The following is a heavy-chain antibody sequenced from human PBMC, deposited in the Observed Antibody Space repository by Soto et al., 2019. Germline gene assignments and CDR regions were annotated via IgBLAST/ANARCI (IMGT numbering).Heavy chain of an antibody. CDR3: ARGPVTMIRGFDYYYGMDV. J-gene: IGHJ6*02. V-gene: IGHV4-34*01. CDR1: GGSFSCYY. Sequence: PSETLSLTCAVYGGSFSCYYWSWIRRPPGKGLEWIGEISHGGSTKYNPSLKSRVTISVDTSKNQFSLKLSSVTAADTAVYYCARGPVTMIRGFDYYYGMDVWGQGTTVTVSS. D-gene: IGHD3-10*01. CDR2: ISHGGST.